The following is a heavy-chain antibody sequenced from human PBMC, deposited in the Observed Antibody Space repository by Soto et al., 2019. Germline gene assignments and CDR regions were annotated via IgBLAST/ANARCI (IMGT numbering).Heavy chain of an antibody. CDR2: IDWDDDK. V-gene: IGHV2-70*01. Sequence: SGPTLVNPTQTLTLTCTFSGFSLSTSGMCVSWIRQPPGKALEWLALIDWDDDKYYSTSLKTRLTISKDTSKNQVVLTMTNMDPVDTATYYCARLKLVGAAPDDAFDIWGQGTMVTVSS. CDR1: GFSLSTSGMC. D-gene: IGHD1-26*01. J-gene: IGHJ3*02. CDR3: ARLKLVGAAPDDAFDI.